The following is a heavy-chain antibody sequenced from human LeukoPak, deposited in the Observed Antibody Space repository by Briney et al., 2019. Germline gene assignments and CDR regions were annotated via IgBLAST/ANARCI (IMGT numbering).Heavy chain of an antibody. D-gene: IGHD3-3*01. CDR1: GVSISSYY. CDR2: IYYSGST. CDR3: ATYDFWSGYFDY. Sequence: KASQTLSLTCTVSGVSISSYYWSWIRQPPGKGLEWIGYIYYSGSTNYNPSLKSRVTISVGTSKNQFSLKLSSVTAADTAVYYCATYDFWSGYFDYWGQGTLVTVSS. V-gene: IGHV4-59*01. J-gene: IGHJ4*02.